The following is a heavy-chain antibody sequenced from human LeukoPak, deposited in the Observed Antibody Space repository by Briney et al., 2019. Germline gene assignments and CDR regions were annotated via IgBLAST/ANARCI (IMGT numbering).Heavy chain of an antibody. CDR3: ARGEGSYSSRPDY. CDR1: GLTFSSYW. J-gene: IGHJ4*02. Sequence: GGSLRLSCAASGLTFSSYWMHWVRQAPGKGLEWVSVIYTGGSTYYADSVKGRFTISRDISKNTLYLQMNSLRAEDTAVYYCARGEGSYSSRPDYWGQGTLVTVSS. CDR2: IYTGGST. D-gene: IGHD3-10*01. V-gene: IGHV3-53*01.